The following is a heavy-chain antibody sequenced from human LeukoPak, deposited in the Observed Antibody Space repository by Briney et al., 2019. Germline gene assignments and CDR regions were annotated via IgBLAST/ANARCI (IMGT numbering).Heavy chain of an antibody. CDR3: AKVSWANYFDY. V-gene: IGHV3-23*01. CDR1: GFTFSSYA. J-gene: IGHJ4*02. CDR2: ISGSGDNT. D-gene: IGHD6-13*01. Sequence: PGGSLRLSCAVSGFTFSSYAMSWVRQAPGKGLDWVSTISGSGDNTYYADSVRGRFTIFRDNSKNTLYLQMNSLRAEDTAIYYCAKVSWANYFDYWGQGTLVTVSS.